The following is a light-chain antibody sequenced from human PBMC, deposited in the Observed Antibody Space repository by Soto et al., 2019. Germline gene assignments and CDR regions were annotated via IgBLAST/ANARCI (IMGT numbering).Light chain of an antibody. J-gene: IGLJ2*01. CDR1: SGDVGNYNI. CDR3: CSYAGTSTFVV. Sequence: QSALTQPASVSGSPGQSITISCTGSSGDVGNYNIVSWYQQHPGKAPKVMIYEGSKRPSGVSNRFSGSKSGSTASLTISGLQVEDEADYYCCSYAGTSTFVVFGGGTKLTVL. V-gene: IGLV2-23*01. CDR2: EGS.